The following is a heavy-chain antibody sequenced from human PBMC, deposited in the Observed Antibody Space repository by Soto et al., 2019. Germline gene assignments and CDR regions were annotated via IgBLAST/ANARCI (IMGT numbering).Heavy chain of an antibody. J-gene: IGHJ5*02. Sequence: GASVKVSCKASGYTFTSYGISWVRQAPGQGLEWMGWISAYNGNTNYAQKLQGRVTMTTDTSTSTAYMELRSLRSDDTAVYYCAIIGMVRGVIITSGWFYPWGQGTLVTVSS. CDR1: GYTFTSYG. V-gene: IGHV1-18*01. CDR2: ISAYNGNT. CDR3: AIIGMVRGVIITSGWFYP. D-gene: IGHD3-10*01.